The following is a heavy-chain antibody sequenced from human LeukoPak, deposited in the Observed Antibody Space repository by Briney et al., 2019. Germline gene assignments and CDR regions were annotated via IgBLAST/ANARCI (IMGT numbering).Heavy chain of an antibody. D-gene: IGHD1-26*01. CDR3: AKDGGVGAFDY. Sequence: GGTLRLSCAASGFTFSSYGMHWVRQAPGKGLEWVAVISYDGSNKYYADSVKGRFTISRDNSKNTLYLQMNSLRAEDTAVYYCAKDGGVGAFDYWGQGTLVTVSS. J-gene: IGHJ4*02. V-gene: IGHV3-30*18. CDR2: ISYDGSNK. CDR1: GFTFSSYG.